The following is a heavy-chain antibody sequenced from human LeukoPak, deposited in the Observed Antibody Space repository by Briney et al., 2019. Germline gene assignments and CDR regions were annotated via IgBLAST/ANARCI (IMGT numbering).Heavy chain of an antibody. D-gene: IGHD5-12*01. CDR1: GFTFDAYG. CDR3: ASNIGAFYYMDV. J-gene: IGHJ6*03. Sequence: GGSLRLSCAASGFTFDAYGMSWVRQAPGKGLEWVSGINWNGGSTGYADSVKGRFTISRDNAKNSLYLQMNSLRAEDTAVYYCASNIGAFYYMDVWGKGTTVTVSS. CDR2: INWNGGST. V-gene: IGHV3-20*04.